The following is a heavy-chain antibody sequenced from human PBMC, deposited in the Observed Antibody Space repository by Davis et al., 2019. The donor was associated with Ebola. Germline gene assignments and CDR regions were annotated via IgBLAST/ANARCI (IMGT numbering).Heavy chain of an antibody. V-gene: IGHV1-18*04. CDR2: ISAYKQNP. CDR3: ARGSGIPRTYTHFDY. Sequence: AASVKVSCKASGYTFATYGISWVRQAPGQGLEWMGWISAYKQNPDYAQRLQGRVTITRDTSASTAYMELSSLRSEDTAVYYCARGSGIPRTYTHFDYWGQGTLVTVSS. J-gene: IGHJ4*02. CDR1: GYTFATYG. D-gene: IGHD2-2*02.